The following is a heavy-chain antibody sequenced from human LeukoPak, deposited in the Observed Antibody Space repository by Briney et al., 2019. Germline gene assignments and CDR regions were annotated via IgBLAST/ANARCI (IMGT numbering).Heavy chain of an antibody. CDR1: GGFISSSNW. V-gene: IGHV4-4*02. CDR3: ARDLHGGNSFTSDWYFDL. J-gene: IGHJ2*01. Sequence: SETLSLTCDVSGGFISSSNWWSWVRQPPGKGLEWIGEIYHSGSTNYNPSLKSRVTISVDKPKNQFSLKLSSVTAADTAVYYCARDLHGGNSFTSDWYFDLWGRGTLVTVSS. CDR2: IYHSGST. D-gene: IGHD4-23*01.